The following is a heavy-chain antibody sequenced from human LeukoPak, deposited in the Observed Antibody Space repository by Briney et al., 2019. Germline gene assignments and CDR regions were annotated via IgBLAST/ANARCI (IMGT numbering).Heavy chain of an antibody. CDR3: ARSTTEGYYYGMDV. J-gene: IGHJ6*02. CDR1: RGSINSYY. Sequence: AETLSLTCTVSRGSINSYYWSWIRQPPGKGLEWIGYIYYSGSTNYNPSLKSRVTISIDTSKNQFSLKLTSVTPADTAVYYCARSTTEGYYYGMDVWGQGTTVTVSS. V-gene: IGHV4-59*01. CDR2: IYYSGST. D-gene: IGHD1-1*01.